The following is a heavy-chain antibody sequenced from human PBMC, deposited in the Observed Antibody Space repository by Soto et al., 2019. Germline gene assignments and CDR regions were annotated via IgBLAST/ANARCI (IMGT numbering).Heavy chain of an antibody. J-gene: IGHJ6*02. CDR2: INHSGST. V-gene: IGHV4-34*01. Sequence: SENLSLTRAVDDESFSGYYWSWIRQPPGKGLEWSGGINHSGSTNYNPSLKSRVTISVDTSKNQFSLKLSSVTAADTAVYYCAGRSGWSKYYYYGMDVWGQGTTVT. D-gene: IGHD6-19*01. CDR3: AGRSGWSKYYYYGMDV. CDR1: DESFSGYY.